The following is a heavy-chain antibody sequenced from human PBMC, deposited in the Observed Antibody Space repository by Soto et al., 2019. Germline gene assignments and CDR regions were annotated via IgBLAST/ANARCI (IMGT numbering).Heavy chain of an antibody. CDR3: ARSPHIQLWSYPSDY. J-gene: IGHJ4*02. CDR2: IYYSGST. V-gene: IGHV4-30-2*05. CDR1: GGSISSGGYS. D-gene: IGHD5-18*01. Sequence: PSETLSLTCAVSGGSISSGGYSWSWIRQPPGKGLEWIGYIYYSGSTYYNPSLKSRVTISVDTSKNQFSLKLSSVTAADTAVYYCARSPHIQLWSYPSDYWGQGTLVTVSS.